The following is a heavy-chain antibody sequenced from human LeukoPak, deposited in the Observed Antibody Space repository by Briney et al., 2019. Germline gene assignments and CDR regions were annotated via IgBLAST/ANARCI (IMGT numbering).Heavy chain of an antibody. J-gene: IGHJ3*02. Sequence: GGSLRLSCAASGFTFSSYSMNWVRQAPGKGLEWVSYISSSSSTIYYADSVKGRFTISRDNAKNSLYLQMNSLRAEDTAVYYCARVWNLGMFGELNAFEIWGQGNNVNVSS. CDR1: GFTFSSYS. CDR3: ARVWNLGMFGELNAFEI. D-gene: IGHD3-10*02. V-gene: IGHV3-48*01. CDR2: ISSSSSTI.